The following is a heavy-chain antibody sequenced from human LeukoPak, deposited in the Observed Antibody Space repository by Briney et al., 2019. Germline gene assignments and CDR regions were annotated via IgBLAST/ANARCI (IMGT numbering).Heavy chain of an antibody. V-gene: IGHV3-53*01. CDR1: GFTVSSNY. CDR3: AREGAVAGTGYFDY. Sequence: PGGSLRLSCAASGFTVSSNYMSWVRQAPGKGLEWVSVIYSGGSTYYTDSVKGRFTISRDNSKNTLYLQMNSLRAEDTAVYYCAREGAVAGTGYFDYWSQGTLVTVSS. J-gene: IGHJ4*02. CDR2: IYSGGST. D-gene: IGHD6-19*01.